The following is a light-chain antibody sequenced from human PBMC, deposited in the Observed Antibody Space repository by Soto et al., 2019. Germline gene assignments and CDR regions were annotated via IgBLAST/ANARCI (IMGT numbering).Light chain of an antibody. Sequence: DVQMTQSPSSLSASVGDRVTITCRASQGISNSLAWYQQRPGRVPKLLIYGASSLQSEVPSRFSGSGSGTDFTLTISSLQPEDVATYYCQKYDSAARTFGQGTKVDIK. V-gene: IGKV1-27*01. CDR3: QKYDSAART. CDR2: GAS. J-gene: IGKJ1*01. CDR1: QGISNS.